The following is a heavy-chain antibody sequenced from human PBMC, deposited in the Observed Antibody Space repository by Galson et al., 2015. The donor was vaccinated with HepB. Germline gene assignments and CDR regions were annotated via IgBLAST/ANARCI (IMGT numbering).Heavy chain of an antibody. D-gene: IGHD6-19*01. CDR2: ISSSSSYT. CDR3: ARDPRYIAVAGT. V-gene: IGHV3-11*06. CDR1: GFTFSDYY. Sequence: SLRLSCAASGFTFSDYYMSWIRQAPGKGLEWVSYISSSSSYTNYADSVKGRFTISRDNAKNSLYLQMNSLRAEDTAVYYCARDPRYIAVAGTWGQGTLVTVSS. J-gene: IGHJ5*02.